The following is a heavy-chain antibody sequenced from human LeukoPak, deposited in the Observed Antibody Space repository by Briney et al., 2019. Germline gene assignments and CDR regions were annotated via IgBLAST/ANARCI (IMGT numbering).Heavy chain of an antibody. CDR2: INHSGST. Sequence: SETLSLTCAVYGGSFSGYYWSWIRQPPGKGLEWIGEINHSGSTYYNPSLKSRVTISVDTSKNQFSLKLSSVTAADTAVYYCARGRQWGVLNYFDYWGQGTLVTVSS. J-gene: IGHJ4*02. V-gene: IGHV4-34*01. CDR1: GGSFSGYY. CDR3: ARGRQWGVLNYFDY. D-gene: IGHD6-19*01.